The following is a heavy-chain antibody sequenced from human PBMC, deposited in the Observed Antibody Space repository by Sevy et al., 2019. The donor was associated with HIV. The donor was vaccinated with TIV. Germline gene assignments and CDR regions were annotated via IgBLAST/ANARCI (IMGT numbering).Heavy chain of an antibody. D-gene: IGHD3-16*01. CDR2: ISYDGSNK. CDR1: GFTFSSYA. Sequence: GGSLRLSCAASGFTFSSYAMLWVRQAPGKGLDWVALISYDGSNKYYADSVNGRFTISRDNAKNTLYLEMNSLRPEDEAVYYCARDGLGGFAQTLDVWGQWTTVTVSS. J-gene: IGHJ6*02. V-gene: IGHV3-30*04. CDR3: ARDGLGGFAQTLDV.